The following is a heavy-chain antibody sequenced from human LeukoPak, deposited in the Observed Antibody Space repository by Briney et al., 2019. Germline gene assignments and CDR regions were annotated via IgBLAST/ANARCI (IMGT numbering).Heavy chain of an antibody. J-gene: IGHJ4*02. CDR3: ARHTRYSSGWYGDY. CDR1: GYRFTRYW. D-gene: IGHD6-19*01. CDR2: VYPGDSDT. Sequence: GESLEISFQGSGYRFTRYWLGWVRPMPGKGLAWMGIVYPGDSDTRYSPSFQGQVTISADRSISTAYVQWSSLRASDTAIYYCARHTRYSSGWYGDYWGQGTPVTVSS. V-gene: IGHV5-51*01.